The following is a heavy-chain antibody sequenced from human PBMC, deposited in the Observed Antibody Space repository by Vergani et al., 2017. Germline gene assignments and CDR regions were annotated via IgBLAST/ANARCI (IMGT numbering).Heavy chain of an antibody. V-gene: IGHV3-48*04. J-gene: IGHJ3*01. Sequence: EVQLVESGGGLVQPGGSLRLSCAASGFTFSSYSMNWVRQAPGKGLEWGSYISSSSSTIYYADSVKGRFTISRDNAKTSLYLQMNSLRAEDTAVYYCARDHSSGSDAFDVWGRGTMVTVSS. CDR3: ARDHSSGSDAFDV. CDR2: ISSSSSTI. CDR1: GFTFSSYS. D-gene: IGHD6-19*01.